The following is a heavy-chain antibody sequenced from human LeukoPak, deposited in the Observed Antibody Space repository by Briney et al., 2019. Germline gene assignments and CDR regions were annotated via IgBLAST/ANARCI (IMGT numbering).Heavy chain of an antibody. Sequence: SETLSLTCTVSGGSISSYYWSWIRQPPGKGLEWIGYIYYSGSTNYNPSLKSRVTISVDTSKNQFSLKLSSVTAADTAVYYCAGHLAAAFDIRGQGTMVTVSS. V-gene: IGHV4-59*01. CDR2: IYYSGST. J-gene: IGHJ3*02. D-gene: IGHD3-3*02. CDR1: GGSISSYY. CDR3: AGHLAAAFDI.